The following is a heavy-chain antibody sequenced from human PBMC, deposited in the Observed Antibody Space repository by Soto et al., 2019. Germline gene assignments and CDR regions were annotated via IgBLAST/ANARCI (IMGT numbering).Heavy chain of an antibody. Sequence: EGSLRLSCAASGFTFSSYSMNWVRQAPGKGPEWVSYISSSSSTIYYADSVKGRFTISRDNAKNSLYLQMNSLRAEDTAVYYCARGHLYDYGDPSYYYYYGMDVWGQGTTVTVSS. D-gene: IGHD4-17*01. CDR1: GFTFSSYS. J-gene: IGHJ6*02. CDR3: ARGHLYDYGDPSYYYYYGMDV. V-gene: IGHV3-48*01. CDR2: ISSSSSTI.